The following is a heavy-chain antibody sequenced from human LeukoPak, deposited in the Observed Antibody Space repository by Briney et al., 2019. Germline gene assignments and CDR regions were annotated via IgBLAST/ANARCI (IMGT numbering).Heavy chain of an antibody. CDR2: IRCDGSNK. Sequence: GGSLRLSCAASGFTFSSYGMHWVRQAPGKGLEWVAFIRCDGSNKYYADSVKGRFTISRDNSKNTLYLQMNSLRAEDTAVYYCASARPALGDYWGQGTLVTVSS. V-gene: IGHV3-30*02. CDR1: GFTFSSYG. D-gene: IGHD6-6*01. J-gene: IGHJ4*02. CDR3: ASARPALGDY.